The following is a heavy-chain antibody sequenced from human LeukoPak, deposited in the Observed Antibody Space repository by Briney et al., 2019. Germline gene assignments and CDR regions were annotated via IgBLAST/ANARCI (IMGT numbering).Heavy chain of an antibody. Sequence: SQTLSLTCAISGDTVSSNSAAWNWIRQSPSRGLEWLGRTYHRSKWYNDYALSVKSRITINPDTSKNQFSPQLNSVTPEDTAVYYCARSRPGIAVAGPKNWFDPWGQGTLVTVSS. CDR3: ARSRPGIAVAGPKNWFDP. D-gene: IGHD6-19*01. V-gene: IGHV6-1*01. CDR2: TYHRSKWYN. J-gene: IGHJ5*02. CDR1: GDTVSSNSAA.